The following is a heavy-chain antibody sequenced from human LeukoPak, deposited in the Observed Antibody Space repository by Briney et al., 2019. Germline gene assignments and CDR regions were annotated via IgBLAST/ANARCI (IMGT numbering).Heavy chain of an antibody. J-gene: IGHJ4*02. V-gene: IGHV3-23*01. Sequence: GGSLRLSCAASGFTFSTYAMTWVRQAPGKGLEWVSSITGSGDGTSAADSVKGRFTISRDNSKNTLYLQMNSLRAEDTAVYYCAKPYYLPSWFPPFDYWGQGTLVTVSS. CDR2: ITGSGDGT. D-gene: IGHD6-13*01. CDR1: GFTFSTYA. CDR3: AKPYYLPSWFPPFDY.